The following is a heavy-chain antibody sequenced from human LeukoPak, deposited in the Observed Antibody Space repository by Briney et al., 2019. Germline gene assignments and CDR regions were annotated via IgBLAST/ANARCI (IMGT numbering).Heavy chain of an antibody. Sequence: KPSETLSLTCAVYGGSFSGYYWSWIRQPPGKGLEWIGEINHSGSTNYNPSLKSRVTISVDTSKNQFSLKLSSVTAADTAVYYCARGLNDYGDPFDYWGQGTLVTVSS. D-gene: IGHD4-17*01. CDR1: GGSFSGYY. CDR3: ARGLNDYGDPFDY. J-gene: IGHJ4*02. CDR2: INHSGST. V-gene: IGHV4-34*01.